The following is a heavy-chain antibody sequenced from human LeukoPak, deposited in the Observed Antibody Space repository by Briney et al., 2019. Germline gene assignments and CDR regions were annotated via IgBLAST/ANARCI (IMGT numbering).Heavy chain of an antibody. J-gene: IGHJ4*02. CDR2: IYYSGST. V-gene: IGHV4-39*07. Sequence: SETLSLTCTVSGGSISSSSYYWGWIRQPPGKGLEWIGSIYYSGSTYYNPSLKSRVTISVDTSKNQFSLKLSSVTAAGTAVYYCARDSIIAVAGNPGDYWGQGTLVTVSS. D-gene: IGHD6-19*01. CDR1: GGSISSSSYY. CDR3: ARDSIIAVAGNPGDY.